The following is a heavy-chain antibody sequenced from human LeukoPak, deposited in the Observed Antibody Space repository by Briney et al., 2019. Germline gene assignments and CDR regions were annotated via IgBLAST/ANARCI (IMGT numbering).Heavy chain of an antibody. V-gene: IGHV3-30-3*01. D-gene: IGHD1-26*01. CDR1: GFTFSSYA. CDR3: ARVGYSGSYYIDY. J-gene: IGHJ4*02. CDR2: ISYDGSNK. Sequence: GGSLRLSCAASGFTFSSYAMHWVRPAPGKGLEWVAVISYDGSNKYYADSVKGRFTISRDNSKNTLYLQMNSLRAEDTAVYYCARVGYSGSYYIDYWGQGTLVTVSS.